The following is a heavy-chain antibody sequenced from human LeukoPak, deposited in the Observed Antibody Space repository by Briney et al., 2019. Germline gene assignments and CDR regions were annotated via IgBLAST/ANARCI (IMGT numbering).Heavy chain of an antibody. J-gene: IGHJ3*02. V-gene: IGHV3-15*01. CDR2: IKSKTDGGTT. Sequence: GGSLRLSCAASGFTFSNAWMSWVRQAPGKGLEWVGRIKSKTDGGTTDYAAPVKGRFTISRDDSKNTLYLQMNSLKTEDTAVYYCTTDKVHSGHPDAFDIWGQGTMVTVSS. D-gene: IGHD5-12*01. CDR3: TTDKVHSGHPDAFDI. CDR1: GFTFSNAW.